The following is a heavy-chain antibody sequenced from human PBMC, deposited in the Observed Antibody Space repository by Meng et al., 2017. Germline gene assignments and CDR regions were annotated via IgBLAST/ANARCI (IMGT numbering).Heavy chain of an antibody. J-gene: IGHJ4*02. CDR3: AHREDSSYDY. Sequence: CAYPWSSSNIRWVVEASGRQLPGKALVKLNRICWNDDKRYSACLTSRITITKDTSKNQVVSIRTNMAPVDTATYHCAHREDSSYDYWGQGTLVTVSS. V-gene: IGHV2-5*01. CDR2: ICWNDDK. D-gene: IGHD2-2*01. CDR1: WSSSNIRWVV.